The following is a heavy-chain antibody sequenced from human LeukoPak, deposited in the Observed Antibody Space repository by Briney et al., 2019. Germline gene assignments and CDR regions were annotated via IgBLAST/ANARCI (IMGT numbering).Heavy chain of an antibody. CDR1: GFIFSQYG. J-gene: IGHJ4*02. CDR2: IYSGGST. Sequence: PGGSLRLSCAASGFIFSQYGMSWVRQAPGKGLEWVSVIYSGGSTYYADSVKGRFTISRHNSKNTLYLQMNSLRAEDTAVYYCARVVLLWFGELSHFDYWGQGTLVTVSS. D-gene: IGHD3-10*01. CDR3: ARVVLLWFGELSHFDY. V-gene: IGHV3-53*04.